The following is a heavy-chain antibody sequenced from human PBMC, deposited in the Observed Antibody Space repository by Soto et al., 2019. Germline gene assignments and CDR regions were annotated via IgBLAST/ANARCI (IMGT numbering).Heavy chain of an antibody. CDR2: ISGSGGST. CDR3: ARGLFQSAGSYYGMDV. D-gene: IGHD2-21*01. Sequence: EVQLLESGGGLVQPGGSLRLSCAASGFTFSSYAMSWVRQAPGKGLEWVSAISGSGGSTYYADSVKGRFTISRDNSKNTLYLQMNSLRAEDTAVYYCARGLFQSAGSYYGMDVWGQGTTVTVSS. J-gene: IGHJ6*02. CDR1: GFTFSSYA. V-gene: IGHV3-23*01.